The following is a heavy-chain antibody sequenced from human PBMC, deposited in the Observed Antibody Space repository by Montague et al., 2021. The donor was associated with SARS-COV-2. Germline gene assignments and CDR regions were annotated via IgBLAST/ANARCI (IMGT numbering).Heavy chain of an antibody. CDR2: IDYGGSA. V-gene: IGHV4-39*01. D-gene: IGHD3-10*01. CDR1: GDSINNSRYY. Sequence: SETLSLTCSVSGDSINNSRYYWGWIRQPPGKGLEWIGTIDYGGSAFYNPSLKSRVTISVDTSKDQFSLKLNSVTATDTAVYYCARLESTRGVIIRGAFHIWGQGTKVTVSS. CDR3: ARLESTRGVIIRGAFHI. J-gene: IGHJ3*02.